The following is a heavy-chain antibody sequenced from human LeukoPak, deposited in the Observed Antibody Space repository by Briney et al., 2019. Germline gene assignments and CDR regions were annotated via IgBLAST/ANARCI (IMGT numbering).Heavy chain of an antibody. CDR2: FDPEDGET. J-gene: IGHJ4*02. CDR1: GYTLTELS. D-gene: IGHD3-22*01. CDR3: ATDRGHYYDSSGYYLCY. V-gene: IGHV1-24*01. Sequence: ASVKVSCKVSGYTLTELSMHWVRQAPGKGLEWMGGFDPEDGETIYAQKFQGRVTMTEDTSTDTAYMELSSLRSEDTAVYYCATDRGHYYDSSGYYLCYWGQGTLVTVSS.